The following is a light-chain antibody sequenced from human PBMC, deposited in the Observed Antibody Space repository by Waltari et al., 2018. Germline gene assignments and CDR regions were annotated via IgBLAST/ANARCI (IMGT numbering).Light chain of an antibody. J-gene: IGLJ2*01. Sequence: QSVLTQPPSASGTPGQRVTISCSGSSSNIGTYNVNWYQHLPGAAPKLLICLNNQLPAGVPGRFSASKSGTSASLAISGLQSEDEADYYCAAWDGSLNGVVFGGGTKLTVL. V-gene: IGLV1-44*01. CDR2: LNN. CDR1: SSNIGTYN. CDR3: AAWDGSLNGVV.